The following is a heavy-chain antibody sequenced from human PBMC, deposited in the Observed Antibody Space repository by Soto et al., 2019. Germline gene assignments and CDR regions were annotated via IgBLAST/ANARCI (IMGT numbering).Heavy chain of an antibody. D-gene: IGHD2-15*01. CDR1: GGTFSSYT. CDR2: IIPILGIA. V-gene: IGHV1-69*08. CDR3: ARDLVDCSGGSCYSTYFDY. Sequence: QVQLVQSGAEVKKPGSSVKVSCKASGGTFSSYTISWVRQAPGQGLEWMGRIIPILGIANYAQKFQGRVTITADKSTSTAYMELSSLRSEDTAVYYCARDLVDCSGGSCYSTYFDYWGQGTLVTVPS. J-gene: IGHJ4*02.